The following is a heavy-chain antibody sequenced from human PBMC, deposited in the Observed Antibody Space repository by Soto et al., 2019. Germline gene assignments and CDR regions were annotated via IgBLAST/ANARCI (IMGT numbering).Heavy chain of an antibody. CDR2: ISYDGSNK. V-gene: IGHV3-30-3*01. CDR3: ARDTLYGDRFYFDY. D-gene: IGHD4-17*01. J-gene: IGHJ4*02. Sequence: QVQLVESGGGVVQPGRSLRLSCPASGFTFSSYAMHWVRQAPGKGLEWVAVISYDGSNKYYADSVKGRFTISRDNSKNTLYLQMNSLRAEDTAVYYCARDTLYGDRFYFDYWGQGTLVTVSS. CDR1: GFTFSSYA.